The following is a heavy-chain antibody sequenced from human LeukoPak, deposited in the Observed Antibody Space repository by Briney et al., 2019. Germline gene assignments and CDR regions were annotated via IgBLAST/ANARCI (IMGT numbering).Heavy chain of an antibody. CDR3: ARDQPYYGSDMNDAFDI. J-gene: IGHJ3*02. CDR2: ISAYNGNT. CDR1: GYTFTSYG. D-gene: IGHD3-10*01. V-gene: IGHV1-18*01. Sequence: ASVKVSCKASGYTFTSYGISWVRQAPGQGLEWMGWISAYNGNTNYAQKLQGRVTMTTDTSTSTAYMELRSLRSDDTAVYYCARDQPYYGSDMNDAFDIWGQGTMVTVSS.